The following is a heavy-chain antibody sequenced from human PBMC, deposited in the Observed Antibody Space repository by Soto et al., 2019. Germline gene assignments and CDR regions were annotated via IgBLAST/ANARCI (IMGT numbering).Heavy chain of an antibody. CDR3: ARQPFDSRSLVPHAFDI. Sequence: LGESLKISCQGPGDSFNNYWIGWVRQMPGKGLEWMGMMHPGDSDARYGPFFQGHFTISGDKSISTAYLQWNSLKAADSAIYYCARQPFDSRSLVPHAFDIWGQGTVVTVSS. J-gene: IGHJ3*02. CDR1: GDSFNNYW. D-gene: IGHD6-6*01. CDR2: MHPGDSDA. V-gene: IGHV5-51*01.